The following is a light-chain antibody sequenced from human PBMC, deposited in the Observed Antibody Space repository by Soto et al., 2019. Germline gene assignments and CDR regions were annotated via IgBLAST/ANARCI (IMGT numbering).Light chain of an antibody. CDR2: AAS. CDR1: QGISSY. J-gene: IGKJ1*01. V-gene: IGKV1-8*01. CDR3: QQYYSYPPT. Sequence: AIRMTQSPSSLSASTGDRVTITCRASQGISSYLAWYQQKPGKAPKLLIYAASTLQSGVPSRFSGSGSGTDFTPTISCLQSEDFATYYCQQYYSYPPTCAQGTKVEIK.